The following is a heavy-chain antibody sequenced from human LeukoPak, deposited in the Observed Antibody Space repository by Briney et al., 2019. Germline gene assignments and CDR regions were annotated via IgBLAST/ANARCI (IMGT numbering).Heavy chain of an antibody. Sequence: GGSLRLSCAASGFTFSSYSMYWVRQAPGKGLEWVSSISSSSSYIYYADSVKGRFTISRDNAKNSLYLQMNSLRAEDTAVYYCARVFYCSGGSCYYFDYWGQGTLVTVSS. V-gene: IGHV3-21*01. CDR1: GFTFSSYS. CDR3: ARVFYCSGGSCYYFDY. D-gene: IGHD2-15*01. J-gene: IGHJ4*02. CDR2: ISSSSSYI.